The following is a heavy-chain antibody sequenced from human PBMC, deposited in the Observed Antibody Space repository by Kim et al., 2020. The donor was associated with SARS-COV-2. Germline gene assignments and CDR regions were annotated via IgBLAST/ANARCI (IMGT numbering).Heavy chain of an antibody. J-gene: IGHJ4*02. CDR3: AKDLGSSWYMYLDS. CDR1: GFTFSSYA. Sequence: GGSLRLSCAASGFTFSSYAMSWVRQAPGKGLEWVSGVSHNGGTTYYADSVKGRFTISRDNSKNTLSLQMNSLRVEDTAAYYCAKDLGSSWYMYLDSWGQGTLVTVSS. CDR2: VSHNGGTT. D-gene: IGHD6-13*01. V-gene: IGHV3-23*01.